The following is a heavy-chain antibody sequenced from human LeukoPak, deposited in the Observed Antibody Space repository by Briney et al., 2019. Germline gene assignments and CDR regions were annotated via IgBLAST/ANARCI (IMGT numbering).Heavy chain of an antibody. CDR2: INPNSGGT. CDR1: GYTFTGYY. CDR3: ARPDCSSTSCLFDY. Sequence: GASVKVSCKASGYTFTGYYMHWVRQAPGQGLEWMGWINPNSGGTNYAQKFQGRVTMTRDTSISTAYMELSRLRSDDTAVYYCARPDCSSTSCLFDYWGQGTLVTVSS. J-gene: IGHJ4*02. V-gene: IGHV1-2*02. D-gene: IGHD2-2*01.